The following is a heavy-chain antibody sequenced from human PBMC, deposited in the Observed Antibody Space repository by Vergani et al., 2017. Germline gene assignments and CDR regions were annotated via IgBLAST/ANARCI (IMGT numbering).Heavy chain of an antibody. Sequence: QVQLVESGGGLVKPGGSLRLSCAASGFSFSDHYMTWIRQAPGKGLEWVSYISNSGNTIEYADSVKGRFSISRDNAKSSLFLQMDSLRAEDTAVYYCARDHRDYNNYPGTFDIWGQGILVTVSS. J-gene: IGHJ4*02. CDR2: ISNSGNTI. CDR3: ARDHRDYNNYPGTFDI. CDR1: GFSFSDHY. V-gene: IGHV3-11*01. D-gene: IGHD5-24*01.